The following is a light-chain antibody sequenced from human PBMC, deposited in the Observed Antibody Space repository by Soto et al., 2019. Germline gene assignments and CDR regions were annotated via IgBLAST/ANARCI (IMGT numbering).Light chain of an antibody. V-gene: IGLV2-11*01. CDR3: CSYAGSYTYV. CDR1: SSDVGNYIY. J-gene: IGLJ1*01. CDR2: DVS. Sequence: QSVLTQPPSVSGSPGQSVTISCTGTSSDVGNYIYVSWYQQLPGNAPKLMIYDVSKRPSGVPDRFSGSKSGNTASLTISGLQAEDEADYYCCSYAGSYTYVFGTGTKVTV.